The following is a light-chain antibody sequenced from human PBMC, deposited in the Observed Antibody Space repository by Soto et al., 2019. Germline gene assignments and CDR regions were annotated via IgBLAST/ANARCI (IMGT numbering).Light chain of an antibody. J-gene: IGLJ2*01. CDR2: RDN. CDR1: ISNIEKFY. V-gene: IGLV1-47*01. CDR3: AAWDDSLRGVV. Sequence: QSVLTQPPSASATPGQRVTISCSGSISNIEKFYVYWYQQLPGTAPKLLVYRDNQRPSGVPDRFSGSKSGTSASLAISGLRSDDEADYYCAAWDDSLRGVVFGGGTKLIVL.